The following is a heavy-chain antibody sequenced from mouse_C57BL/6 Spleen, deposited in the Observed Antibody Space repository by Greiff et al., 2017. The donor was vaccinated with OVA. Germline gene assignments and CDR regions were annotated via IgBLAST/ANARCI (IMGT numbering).Heavy chain of an antibody. CDR1: GYTFTSYW. J-gene: IGHJ4*01. CDR3: ARGGTVGY. CDR2: IDPSDSYT. Sequence: QVQLQQPGAELVMPGASVKLSCKASGYTFTSYWMHWVKQRPGQGLEWIGEIDPSDSYTNYNQKFKGKSTLTVDKSSSTAYMQLSSLTSEDSAVYCCARGGTVGYWGQGTSVTVSS. V-gene: IGHV1-69*01. D-gene: IGHD3-3*01.